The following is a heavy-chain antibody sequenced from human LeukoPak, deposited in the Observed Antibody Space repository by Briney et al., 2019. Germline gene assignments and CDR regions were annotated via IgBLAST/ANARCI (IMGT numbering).Heavy chain of an antibody. D-gene: IGHD6-6*01. J-gene: IGHJ4*02. Sequence: ASVKVSCKASGYTFTGYYMHWVRQAPGQGLEWTGWINPNSGGTNYAQKFQGRVTMTRDTSISTAYMELSRLRSDDTAVYYCAREGASIAARGEMGWGQGTLVTVSS. V-gene: IGHV1-2*02. CDR3: AREGASIAARGEMG. CDR2: INPNSGGT. CDR1: GYTFTGYY.